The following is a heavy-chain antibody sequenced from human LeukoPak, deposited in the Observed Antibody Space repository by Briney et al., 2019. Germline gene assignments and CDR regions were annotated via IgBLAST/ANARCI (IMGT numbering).Heavy chain of an antibody. D-gene: IGHD1-26*01. Sequence: ASVKVSCKASGYTFTSYAMNWVRQAPGQGLEWMGWLNTNTGNPTYAQGFTGRFVFSLDTSVSTAYLQISSLKAEDTAVYYCAREAPYSGSYYYYYGMDVWGQGTTVTVSS. V-gene: IGHV7-4-1*02. J-gene: IGHJ6*02. CDR3: AREAPYSGSYYYYYGMDV. CDR2: LNTNTGNP. CDR1: GYTFTSYA.